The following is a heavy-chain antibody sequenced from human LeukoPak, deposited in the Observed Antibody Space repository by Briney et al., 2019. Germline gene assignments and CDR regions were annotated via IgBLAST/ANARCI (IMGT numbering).Heavy chain of an antibody. Sequence: SETLSLTCSVSDDSITMYYWTWIRQPPGKGLEWIGYVDHTGSTNFNPSLNGRVSISVDTSKNQFSLKLSSMTAADTAVYYCARTTPDGSLDYWGQGTLVTVSS. CDR2: VDHTGST. J-gene: IGHJ4*02. D-gene: IGHD5-24*01. CDR1: DDSITMYY. V-gene: IGHV4-59*01. CDR3: ARTTPDGSLDY.